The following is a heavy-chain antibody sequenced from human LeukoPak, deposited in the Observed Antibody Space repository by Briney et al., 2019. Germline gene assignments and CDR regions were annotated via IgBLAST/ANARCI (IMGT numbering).Heavy chain of an antibody. V-gene: IGHV3-23*01. Sequence: GGSLRLSCAASGFTFSRYCMSWVRQAPGKGLEWVSTIVGSGDRTFDAASVKGRFTISRDNSKNTLYLQMNSLTAEDTAVYYCAKERAVGAIGDAFDMWGQGTLVTVSS. CDR3: AKERAVGAIGDAFDM. CDR2: IVGSGDRT. J-gene: IGHJ3*02. CDR1: GFTFSRYC. D-gene: IGHD1-26*01.